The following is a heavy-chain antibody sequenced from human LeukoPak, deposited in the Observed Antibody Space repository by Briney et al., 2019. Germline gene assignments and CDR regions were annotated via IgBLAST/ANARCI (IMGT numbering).Heavy chain of an antibody. CDR1: GYSFTSYW. D-gene: IGHD5-18*01. J-gene: IGHJ5*02. CDR2: THPGDSDT. V-gene: IGHV5-51*01. Sequence: GESLKISCKGSGYSFTSYWIGWVRQMPGKGLEWMGITHPGDSDTRYSPSFQGQVTISADKSISTAYLQWSSLKASDTAMYYCASTYSYGSYWFDPWGQGTLVTVSS. CDR3: ASTYSYGSYWFDP.